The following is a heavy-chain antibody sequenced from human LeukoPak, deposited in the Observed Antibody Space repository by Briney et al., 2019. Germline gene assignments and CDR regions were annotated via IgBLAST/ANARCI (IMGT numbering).Heavy chain of an antibody. Sequence: GGSLRLSCAASGFTFSSYSMNWVRQAPGKGLEWVSYISSSSSTIYYADSVKGRFTISRDNAKNSLYLQMNSLRAEDTAVYYCARDSRLAWFGELLYYMDVWGKGTTVTVSS. V-gene: IGHV3-48*01. CDR2: ISSSSSTI. CDR1: GFTFSSYS. J-gene: IGHJ6*03. CDR3: ARDSRLAWFGELLYYMDV. D-gene: IGHD3-10*01.